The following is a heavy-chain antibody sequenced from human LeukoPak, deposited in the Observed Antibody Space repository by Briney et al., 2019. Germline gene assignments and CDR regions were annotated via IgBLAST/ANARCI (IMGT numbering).Heavy chain of an antibody. CDR2: IKHDGSEK. J-gene: IGHJ6*03. CDR1: GFTFSKYW. CDR3: ARDPHPTMYSGSYFGYYYYYMDV. D-gene: IGHD1-26*01. Sequence: PGGSLRLSCAASGFTFSKYWMSWVRQAPGKGLQWVANIKHDGSEKYYVDSVMGRFTISRDNAKNSLYLQMNSLRAEDTAVYYCARDPHPTMYSGSYFGYYYYYMDVWGKGTTVTVSS. V-gene: IGHV3-7*01.